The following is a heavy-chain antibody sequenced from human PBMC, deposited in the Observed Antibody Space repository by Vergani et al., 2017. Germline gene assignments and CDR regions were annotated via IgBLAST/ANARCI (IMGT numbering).Heavy chain of an antibody. CDR2: IWYDGSNK. J-gene: IGHJ4*02. D-gene: IGHD6-6*01. Sequence: QVQLVESGGGVVQPGRSLRLSCAASGFTFSSYGMHWVRQAPGKGLEWVAVIWYDGSNKYYADSVKGRFTISRDNSKNTLYLQMNSLRAEDTAVYYCAKDLFSSSSLFFDYWGQGTLVTVSS. V-gene: IGHV3-33*06. CDR3: AKDLFSSSSLFFDY. CDR1: GFTFSSYG.